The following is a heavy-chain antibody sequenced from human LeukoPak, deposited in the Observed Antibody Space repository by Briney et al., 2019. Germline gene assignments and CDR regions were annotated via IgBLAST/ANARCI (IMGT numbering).Heavy chain of an antibody. CDR3: ARHYGP. CDR2: IYYSGST. V-gene: IGHV4-39*01. J-gene: IGHJ4*02. Sequence: PGGSLRLSCAASGFTFSNYSMNWVRQAPGKGLEWIGSIYYSGSTYYNPSLKSRVTISVDTSKNQFSLKLNSVTATDTAVYYCARHYGPWGQGTLVTVSS. CDR1: GFTFSNYSMN. D-gene: IGHD3-10*01.